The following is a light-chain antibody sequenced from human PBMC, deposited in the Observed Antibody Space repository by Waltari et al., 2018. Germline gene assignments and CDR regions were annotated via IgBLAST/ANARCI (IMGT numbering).Light chain of an antibody. CDR3: CSHAGSETYVV. Sequence: QSALTQPASVSGSPGTSITISCTGSGSDIGVSNLVSWYQQHPGKAPKLMIYEVTKRPSGVSIRFSGSKSGNTAALTISGLQAEDEGDYFCCSHAGSETYVVFGGGTKLTVL. CDR1: GSDIGVSNL. V-gene: IGLV2-23*02. J-gene: IGLJ2*01. CDR2: EVT.